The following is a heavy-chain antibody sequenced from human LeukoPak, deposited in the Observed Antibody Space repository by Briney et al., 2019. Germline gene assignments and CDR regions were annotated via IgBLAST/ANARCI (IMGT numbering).Heavy chain of an antibody. D-gene: IGHD3-22*01. CDR2: IDISGTSI. CDR1: GFTLRSHA. V-gene: IGHV3-48*03. Sequence: PGGSLRLSCAASGFTLRSHAMSWVRQAPGKGLEWVSYIDISGTSIYYADSVKGRFTISRDNAKNSLYLQMNSLRAEDTAVYYCARGGSSGYNYNAFDIWGQGTMVTVSS. J-gene: IGHJ3*02. CDR3: ARGGSSGYNYNAFDI.